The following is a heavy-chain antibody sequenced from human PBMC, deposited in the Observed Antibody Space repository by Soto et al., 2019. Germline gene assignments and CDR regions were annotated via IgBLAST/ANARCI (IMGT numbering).Heavy chain of an antibody. CDR1: GYTYTNLD. V-gene: IGHV1-8*01. CDR3: ASYQIGDCFTA. J-gene: IGHJ5*02. Sequence: QVQLVQSGAEVKRPGASVKVSCKASGYTYTNLDINWVRHDSGQGLEWMGWMNPHSDTGFAQKFQGRVTLTRDTPTCTVYMELTSQRFDYTAVYYCASYQIGDCFTAWGQGTPVTVSS. D-gene: IGHD2-21*02. CDR2: MNPHSDT.